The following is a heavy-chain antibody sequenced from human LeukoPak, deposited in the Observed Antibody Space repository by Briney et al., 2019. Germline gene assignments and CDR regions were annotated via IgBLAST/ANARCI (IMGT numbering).Heavy chain of an antibody. CDR1: GDSVSNKRVA. Sequence: KPSQTPSLTCAISGDSVSNKRVAWNWIRQSPSRGLEWLGRTYYRSQWYNDYAVSVQSRIAINPDTSKNQFSLQLNSVTPEDTAVYYCARTEFLQQVKWFEPWGQGTLVTVSS. V-gene: IGHV6-1*01. J-gene: IGHJ5*02. D-gene: IGHD6-13*01. CDR3: ARTEFLQQVKWFEP. CDR2: TYYRSQWYN.